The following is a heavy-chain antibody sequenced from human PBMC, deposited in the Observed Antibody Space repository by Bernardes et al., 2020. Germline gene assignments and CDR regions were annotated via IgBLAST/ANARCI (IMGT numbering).Heavy chain of an antibody. J-gene: IGHJ6*02. CDR3: ARDGLEPFSRDHMGYYGMDV. Sequence: ASVKVSCKASGYTFTGYYMHWVRQAPGQGLEWMGWINPNSGGTNYAQKFQGWVTMTRDTSISTAYMELSRLRSDDTAVYYCARDGLEPFSRDHMGYYGMDVWGQGTTVTVSS. D-gene: IGHD1-1*01. V-gene: IGHV1-2*04. CDR2: INPNSGGT. CDR1: GYTFTGYY.